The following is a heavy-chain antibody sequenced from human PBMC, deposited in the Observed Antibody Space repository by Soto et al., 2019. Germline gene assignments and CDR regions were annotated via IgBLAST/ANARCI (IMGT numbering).Heavy chain of an antibody. D-gene: IGHD2-15*01. CDR2: IHYSGST. CDR3: ARDQGMGAAAPSV. V-gene: IGHV4-30-4*01. J-gene: IGHJ4*02. Sequence: SETLSLTCTVSGGSISSGDYYWSWIRQPPGKGLEWIGYIHYSGSTYYNPSLKSRVTISVDTSKNQFSLKLSSVTAADTAVYYCARDQGMGAAAPSVWGQGTLVTVSS. CDR1: GGSISSGDYY.